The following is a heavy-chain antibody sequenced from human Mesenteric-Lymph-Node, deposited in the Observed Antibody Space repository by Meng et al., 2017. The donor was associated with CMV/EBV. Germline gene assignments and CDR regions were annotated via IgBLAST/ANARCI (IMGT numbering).Heavy chain of an antibody. CDR3: ARLYCSSTSCYTNYYYYGMDV. D-gene: IGHD2-2*02. CDR1: GGSVSSDSYY. J-gene: IGHJ6*02. V-gene: IGHV4-61*01. Sequence: SETLSLTCTVSGGSVSSDSYYWSWIRQPPGKALEWIGHIYYSGSTTYNPSLRSRVTISVDTSKNQFSLKLSSVTAADTAVYYCARLYCSSTSCYTNYYYYGMDVWGQGTTVTVSS. CDR2: IYYSGST.